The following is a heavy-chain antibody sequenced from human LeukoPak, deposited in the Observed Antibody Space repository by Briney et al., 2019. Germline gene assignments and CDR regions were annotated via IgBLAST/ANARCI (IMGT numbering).Heavy chain of an antibody. CDR1: GYSFTSYW. V-gene: IGHV5-51*01. J-gene: IGHJ4*02. D-gene: IGHD6-19*01. Sequence: GESLKISCKGSGYSFTSYWIGWLRQMPGKDLEWMGIFSPADSDSRYSPSFQGQVTISADKSTSTVYLQWSSLKASDTAMYYCARLASAWNFDYWGQGTLVTVSS. CDR3: ARLASAWNFDY. CDR2: FSPADSDS.